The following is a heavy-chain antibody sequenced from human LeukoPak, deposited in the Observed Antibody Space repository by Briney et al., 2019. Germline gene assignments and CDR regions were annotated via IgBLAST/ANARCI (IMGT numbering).Heavy chain of an antibody. D-gene: IGHD2/OR15-2a*01. CDR3: ARVYAVTPS. CDR2: ISSSGTTM. J-gene: IGHJ1*01. CDR1: GFTFSSYG. V-gene: IGHV3-48*04. Sequence: PGRSLRLSCAASGFTFSSYGMHWVRQAPGKGLEWVSYISSSGTTMYYADSVKGRFTVSRDNAKNSLYLQMSSLRAEDTAVYYCARVYAVTPSWGQGTLVTASS.